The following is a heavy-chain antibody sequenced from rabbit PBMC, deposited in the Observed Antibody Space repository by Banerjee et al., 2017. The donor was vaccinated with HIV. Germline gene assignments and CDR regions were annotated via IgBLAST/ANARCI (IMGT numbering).Heavy chain of an antibody. Sequence: QEQLEESGGGLVKPEGSLTLTCKASGIDFSSYYYMCWVRQAPGKGLEWIACIGTSSGNTVYATWAKGRFTISKTSSTTVTLQMTSLTAADTATYFCARDGASGYNFNLWGPGTLVTVS. CDR2: IGTSSGNT. J-gene: IGHJ4*01. CDR1: GIDFSSYYY. CDR3: ARDGASGYNFNL. D-gene: IGHD1-1*01. V-gene: IGHV1S45*01.